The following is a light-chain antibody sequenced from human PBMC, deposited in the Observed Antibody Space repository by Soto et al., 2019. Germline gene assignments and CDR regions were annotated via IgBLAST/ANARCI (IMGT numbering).Light chain of an antibody. CDR3: QQYASSPLT. Sequence: EIVLTQSPGTLSLSSGERATLSCRASQSVRSNYLAWYQQKLGQAPRLLIYGASSMATGIPDRFGGSGSGTDFTLTISSLEPEDWALYYCQQYASSPLTFGGGTKVEIK. CDR1: QSVRSNY. J-gene: IGKJ4*01. CDR2: GAS. V-gene: IGKV3-20*01.